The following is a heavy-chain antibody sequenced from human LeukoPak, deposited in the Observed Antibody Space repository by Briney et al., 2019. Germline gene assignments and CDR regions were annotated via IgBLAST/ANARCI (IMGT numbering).Heavy chain of an antibody. D-gene: IGHD6-6*01. CDR1: GFTFSSYE. Sequence: GGSLRLSCAASGFTFSSYEMNWVRQAPGKGLEWVSYISSSGSTIYYADFVQGRFTISRDNAKNSLYLQMSSLRAEDTAVYYCSILSMAWLDYWGQGTLVTVSS. CDR3: SILSMAWLDY. V-gene: IGHV3-48*03. J-gene: IGHJ4*02. CDR2: ISSSGSTI.